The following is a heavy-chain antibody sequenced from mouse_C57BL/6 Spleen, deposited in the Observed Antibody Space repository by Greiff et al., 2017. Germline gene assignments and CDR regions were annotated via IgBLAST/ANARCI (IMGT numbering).Heavy chain of an antibody. D-gene: IGHD1-1*01. CDR2: LDPEDGDT. J-gene: IGHJ1*03. CDR3: TVDYYGSSYWYFDG. V-gene: IGHV14-1*01. Sequence: EVQLKESGAELVRPGASVKLSCTASGFNIKDYYMHWVKQRPELGLEWIGRLDPEDGDTAYAPKFQGKATMTADTSSNTAYLQRSSLTSEDTAVYYCTVDYYGSSYWYFDGWGTGTTVTVAS. CDR1: GFNIKDYY.